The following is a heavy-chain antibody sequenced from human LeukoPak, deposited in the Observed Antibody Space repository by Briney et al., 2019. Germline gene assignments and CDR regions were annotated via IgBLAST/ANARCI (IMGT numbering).Heavy chain of an antibody. CDR2: IRYDGSNK. CDR3: AKDSTYSGYVLSLSYFDY. J-gene: IGHJ4*02. V-gene: IGHV3-30*02. Sequence: GGSLRLSCAASGFTFSSYGMHWVRQAPGKGLEWVAFIRYDGSNKYYADSVKGRFTISRDNSKNTLYLQMNSLRAEDTAVYYCAKDSTYSGYVLSLSYFDYWGQGTLVTVSS. D-gene: IGHD5-12*01. CDR1: GFTFSSYG.